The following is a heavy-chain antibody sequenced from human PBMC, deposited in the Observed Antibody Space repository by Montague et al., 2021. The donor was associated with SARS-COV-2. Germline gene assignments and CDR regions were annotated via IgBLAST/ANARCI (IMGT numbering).Heavy chain of an antibody. CDR1: GGSFSGYY. V-gene: IGHV4-34*01. J-gene: IGHJ4*02. CDR2: INHSGGT. CDR3: TRGDLRYSSSWYLDY. Sequence: SETLSLTCALYGGSFSGYYWSWIRQPPGKGLEWIGEINHSGGTNYNPSLKSRVTISVDTSKNQFSLKLSSVTAADTAVYYCTRGDLRYSSSWYLDYWGQGTLVTVSS. D-gene: IGHD6-13*01.